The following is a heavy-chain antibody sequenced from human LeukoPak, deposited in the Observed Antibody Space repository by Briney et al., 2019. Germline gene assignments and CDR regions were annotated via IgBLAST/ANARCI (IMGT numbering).Heavy chain of an antibody. J-gene: IGHJ4*02. Sequence: ASVKVSCTASGYTFNGHDINWVRQATGQGLEWMGWMNPYSGNTGYAQKFQGRVTMTRDTSINTAYLEFYSLRSEDTAVYYCARGYSPTLRTTGNDYWGQGTLVTVSS. V-gene: IGHV1-8*01. CDR2: MNPYSGNT. D-gene: IGHD1-1*01. CDR1: GYTFNGHD. CDR3: ARGYSPTLRTTGNDY.